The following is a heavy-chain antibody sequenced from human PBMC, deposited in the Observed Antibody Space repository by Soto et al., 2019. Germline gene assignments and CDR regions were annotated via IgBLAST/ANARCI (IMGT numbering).Heavy chain of an antibody. CDR1: GGSISSGDYY. D-gene: IGHD2-15*01. CDR2: IYYSGST. J-gene: IGHJ4*02. CDR3: ARGDAGSLLNY. Sequence: SETLSLTCTVSGGSISSGDYYWSWIRQPPGKGLEWIGYIYYSGSTYYNPSLKSRVTISVDTSKNQFSLKLSSVTAADTAVYYCARGDAGSLLNYWGQATLVTVSS. V-gene: IGHV4-30-4*01.